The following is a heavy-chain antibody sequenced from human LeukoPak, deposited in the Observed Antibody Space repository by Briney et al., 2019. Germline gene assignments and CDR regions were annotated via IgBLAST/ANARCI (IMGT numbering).Heavy chain of an antibody. D-gene: IGHD3-22*01. CDR1: GGSISSYY. V-gene: IGHV4-59*08. CDR3: ARNARGYYHDYYYYYMDV. Sequence: PSETLSLTCTVSGGSISSYYWSWIRQPPGKGLEWIGYIYCSGSTNYNPSLKSRVTISVDTSKNQFSLKLSSVTAADTAVYYCARNARGYYHDYYYYYMDVWGKGTTVTVSS. J-gene: IGHJ6*03. CDR2: IYCSGST.